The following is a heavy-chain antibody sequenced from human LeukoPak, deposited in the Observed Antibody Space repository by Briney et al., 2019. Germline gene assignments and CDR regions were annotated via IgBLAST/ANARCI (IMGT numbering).Heavy chain of an antibody. CDR1: GFTFSIYA. Sequence: GGSLRLSCAASGFTFSIYAMSWVRQAPGKGLEWVSALSGGGGSTCYADAVKGRWTSCRDSLKNMMDLKMSSLRAEDTALYYCAKGDNYYYDSSGYYYPFDYWGQGTLVTVSS. J-gene: IGHJ4*02. V-gene: IGHV3-23*01. CDR2: LSGGGGST. D-gene: IGHD3-22*01. CDR3: AKGDNYYYDSSGYYYPFDY.